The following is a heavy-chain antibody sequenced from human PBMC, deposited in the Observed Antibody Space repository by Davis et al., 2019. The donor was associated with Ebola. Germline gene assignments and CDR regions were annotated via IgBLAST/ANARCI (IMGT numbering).Heavy chain of an antibody. CDR2: IYYSGST. J-gene: IGHJ4*02. V-gene: IGHV4-4*02. CDR3: ARVTYYYDSSGSLYYFDY. D-gene: IGHD3-22*01. CDR1: GGSISSSNW. Sequence: SETLSLTCAVSGGSISSSNWWSWVRQPPGKGLEWIGYIYYSGSTNYNPSLKSRVTISVDTSKNQFSLKLSSVIAADTAVYYCARVTYYYDSSGSLYYFDYWGQGTLVTVSS.